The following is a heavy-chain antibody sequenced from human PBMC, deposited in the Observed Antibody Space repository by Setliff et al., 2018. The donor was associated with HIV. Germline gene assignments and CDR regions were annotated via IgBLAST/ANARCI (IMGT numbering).Heavy chain of an antibody. CDR2: INAGSGGT. CDR3: ARDDVAAPGSHHDY. D-gene: IGHD6-13*01. CDR1: GYSFTTYA. Sequence: ASVKVSCKASGYSFTTYALHWMRQAPGQSLEWMGWINAGSGGTKYSQKFQGRVILTSDTSASTAYMELSSLRSEDTAVYYCARDDVAAPGSHHDYWGQGTLVTVSS. V-gene: IGHV1-3*01. J-gene: IGHJ4*02.